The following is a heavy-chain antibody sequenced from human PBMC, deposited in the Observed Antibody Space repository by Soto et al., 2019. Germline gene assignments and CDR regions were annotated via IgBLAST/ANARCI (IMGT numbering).Heavy chain of an antibody. Sequence: QITLKESGPTLVKPTQTLTLSCTFSGFSLSSNGVGVAWIRQPPGKALEWLAVLYWDDDNRYRPSLKSRLTITEDTFKTQVFFTMTTMDPVDTGTYYCAQFRNYYDSSGFDGVFDIWGQGTTVTVSS. CDR3: AQFRNYYDSSGFDGVFDI. CDR2: LYWDDDN. D-gene: IGHD3-22*01. V-gene: IGHV2-5*02. J-gene: IGHJ3*02. CDR1: GFSLSSNGVG.